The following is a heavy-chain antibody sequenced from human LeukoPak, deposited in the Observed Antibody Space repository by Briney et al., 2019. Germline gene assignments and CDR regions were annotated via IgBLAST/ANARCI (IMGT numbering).Heavy chain of an antibody. J-gene: IGHJ5*02. CDR3: ARHLPPFGWWVYCSGGSCSHNWFDP. CDR2: MNPNSGNT. CDR1: GYTFTSYD. Sequence: ASVKVSCKASGYTFTSYDINWVRQATGQGLEWMGWMNPNSGNTGYAQKFQGRVTMTRNTSISTAYMELSSLRSEDTAVYYCARHLPPFGWWVYCSGGSCSHNWFDPWGQGTLVTVSS. D-gene: IGHD2-15*01. V-gene: IGHV1-8*01.